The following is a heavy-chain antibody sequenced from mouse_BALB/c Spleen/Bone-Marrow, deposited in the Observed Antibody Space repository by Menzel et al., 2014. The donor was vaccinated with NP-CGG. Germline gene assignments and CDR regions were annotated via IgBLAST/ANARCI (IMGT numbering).Heavy chain of an antibody. J-gene: IGHJ2*01. CDR2: IDISDSYT. CDR1: GHTLTGHW. CDR3: ARGGANVDN. Sequence: VKLVESGAELVMPGASVKMSYKASGHTLTGHWMHWVKQRPGQGLEWIGAIDISDSYTTYNQKFKGKATLTVDESSSTAYMQLSRLTSEDSAVYYCARGGANVDNWGQGTTLTVSS. V-gene: IGHV1-69*01.